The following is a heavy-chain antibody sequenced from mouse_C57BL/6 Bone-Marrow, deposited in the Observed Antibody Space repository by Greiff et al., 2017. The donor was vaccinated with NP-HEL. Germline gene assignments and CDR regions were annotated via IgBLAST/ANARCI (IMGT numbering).Heavy chain of an antibody. D-gene: IGHD1-1*01. V-gene: IGHV2-6*03. Sequence: QVQLKESGPGLVAPSQSLSITCTVSGFSLTSYGVHWVRQPPGKGLEWLVVIWSDGSTTYNSALKSRLSISKDNSKSQVFLKMNSLQTDDTAMYYCARTPDYYGSSYGAMDYWGQGTSVTVSS. CDR2: IWSDGST. CDR1: GFSLTSYG. CDR3: ARTPDYYGSSYGAMDY. J-gene: IGHJ4*01.